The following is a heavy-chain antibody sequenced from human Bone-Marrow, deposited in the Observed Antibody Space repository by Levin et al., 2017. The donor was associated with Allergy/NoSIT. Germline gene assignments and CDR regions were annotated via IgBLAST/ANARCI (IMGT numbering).Heavy chain of an antibody. V-gene: IGHV1-18*01. Sequence: ASVKVSCKASGYMFTSYGISWVRQAPGQGLEGMGWITTYNGNTTYAQNLQGRVTMTTDTSTSTAYMELRSLRSDDTAVYYCARGNYDFWSGYIYYYYYYMDVWGKGTTVTVSS. D-gene: IGHD3-3*01. CDR2: ITTYNGNT. J-gene: IGHJ6*03. CDR3: ARGNYDFWSGYIYYYYYYMDV. CDR1: GYMFTSYG.